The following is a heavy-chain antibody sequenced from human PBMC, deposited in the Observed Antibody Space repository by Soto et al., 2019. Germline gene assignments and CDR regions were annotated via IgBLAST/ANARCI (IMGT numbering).Heavy chain of an antibody. Sequence: GGSLRLSCAASGFTFSSYGMHWVRQAPGKGLEWVAVISYDGSNKYYADSVKGRFTISRDNSKNTLYLQMNSLRAEDTAVYYCANTYYDFWSGLPGNYGMDVWGQGTTVTVSS. J-gene: IGHJ6*02. CDR2: ISYDGSNK. CDR3: ANTYYDFWSGLPGNYGMDV. V-gene: IGHV3-30*18. CDR1: GFTFSSYG. D-gene: IGHD3-3*01.